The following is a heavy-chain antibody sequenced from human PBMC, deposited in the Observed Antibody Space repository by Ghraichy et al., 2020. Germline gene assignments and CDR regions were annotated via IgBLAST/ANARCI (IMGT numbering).Heavy chain of an antibody. Sequence: LTCAASGFTFSTYEMNWVRQAPGKGLEWVSYISSTGSTIFDADSVKGRFTISRDNAKNSLYLQMNSLRGEDTAVYYCARGAGGTTVIFDYWGQGTLVTVSS. CDR2: ISSTGSTI. CDR3: ARGAGGTTVIFDY. CDR1: GFTFSTYE. J-gene: IGHJ4*02. D-gene: IGHD4-17*01. V-gene: IGHV3-48*03.